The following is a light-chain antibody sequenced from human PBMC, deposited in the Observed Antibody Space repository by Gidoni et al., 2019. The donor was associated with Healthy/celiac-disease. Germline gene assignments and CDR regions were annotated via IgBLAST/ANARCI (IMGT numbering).Light chain of an antibody. CDR1: RSDFGSDNL. V-gene: IGLV2-23*01. Sequence: SALTQPASVSWSPGQSLTIACTGTRSDFGSDNLVSWYQQHPGTAPKLMIYEGSKRPSGIYNRFSGSKYGNSDSLTISWLQAEDEAEYYCCSYAGSSTWVFGGGTKL. CDR3: CSYAGSSTWV. J-gene: IGLJ3*02. CDR2: EGS.